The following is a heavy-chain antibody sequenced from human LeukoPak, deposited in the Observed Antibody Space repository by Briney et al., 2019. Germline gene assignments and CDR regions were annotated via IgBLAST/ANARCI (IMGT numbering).Heavy chain of an antibody. CDR3: AKALKLLWFGEVFDY. J-gene: IGHJ4*02. V-gene: IGHV3-23*01. Sequence: GGSLRLSCAVSGFPFGSEAMSWVRQSPARGLEWVASISPGGGTTYYADYVKGRFTISRDNSNNSLFVQMNSLRAEDTAVYYCAKALKLLWFGEVFDYWGQGTLVTVSS. D-gene: IGHD3-10*01. CDR1: GFPFGSEA. CDR2: ISPGGGTT.